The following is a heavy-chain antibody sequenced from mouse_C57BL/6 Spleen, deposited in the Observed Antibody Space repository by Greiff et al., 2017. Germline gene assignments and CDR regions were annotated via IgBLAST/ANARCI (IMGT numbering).Heavy chain of an antibody. V-gene: IGHV5-6*01. Sequence: EVQVVESGGDLVKPGGSLKLSCAASGFTFSSYGMSWVRQTPDKRLEWVATISSGGSYTYYPDSVKGRFTISRDNAKNTLYLQMSSLKSEDTAMYYCASGYYSNHRGFAYWGEGTLVTVSA. CDR2: ISSGGSYT. D-gene: IGHD2-5*01. CDR3: ASGYYSNHRGFAY. J-gene: IGHJ3*01. CDR1: GFTFSSYG.